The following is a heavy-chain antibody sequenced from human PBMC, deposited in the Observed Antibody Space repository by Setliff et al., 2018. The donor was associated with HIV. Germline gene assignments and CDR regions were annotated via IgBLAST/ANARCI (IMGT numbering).Heavy chain of an antibody. CDR3: ARKGEYYYYYYYMDV. V-gene: IGHV7-4-1*02. CDR2: INTNTGNP. CDR1: GYTFTTYA. J-gene: IGHJ6*03. D-gene: IGHD2-21*01. Sequence: GASVKVSCKASGYTFTTYALHWVRQAPGQGLEWMGWINTNTGNPTYAQGFTGRFVFSLDTSVSTAYLQISSLKAEDTAVYYCARKGEYYYYYYYMDVWGKGTTVTVSS.